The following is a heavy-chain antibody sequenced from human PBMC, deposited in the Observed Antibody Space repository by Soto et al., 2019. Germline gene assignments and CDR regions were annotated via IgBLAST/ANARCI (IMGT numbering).Heavy chain of an antibody. CDR2: INKDGSQK. V-gene: IGHV3-7*01. Sequence: EVQLVESGGALVQPGGSLRLTCATSGFTFSNYWMTWVRQAPGKGLEWVANINKDGSQKSFVDSVKDRFTISRDNAKSSLYLQMNSLRAEDTAIYYCVKEIAAAQWGQGTLVTVSS. CDR3: VKEIAAAQ. D-gene: IGHD6-25*01. J-gene: IGHJ4*02. CDR1: GFTFSNYW.